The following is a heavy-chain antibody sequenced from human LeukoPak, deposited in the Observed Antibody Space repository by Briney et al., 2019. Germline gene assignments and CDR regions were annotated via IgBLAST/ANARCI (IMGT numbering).Heavy chain of an antibody. J-gene: IGHJ4*02. Sequence: ASLKVSCKXSGYTFTSYDINWVPQATGHGLEWMGWMNPNSGNTGYAQKFKGRVTMTRNTSIRTAYMELSSLRSEDTAVYYCARGPTSNGVDYWGQGTLVTVSS. CDR1: GYTFTSYD. CDR2: MNPNSGNT. V-gene: IGHV1-8*01. D-gene: IGHD2/OR15-2a*01. CDR3: ARGPTSNGVDY.